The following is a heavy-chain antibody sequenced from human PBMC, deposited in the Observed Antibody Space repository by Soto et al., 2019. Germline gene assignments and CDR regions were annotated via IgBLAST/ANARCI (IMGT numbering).Heavy chain of an antibody. Sequence: SVKVSCKASGGTFSSYAISWVRQAPGQGLEWMGGIIPIFGTANYAQKFQGRVTITADESTSTAYMELSSLRSEDTAVYYCADCSSTSCYRYYYGIDVWGQGTTVTASS. V-gene: IGHV1-69*13. D-gene: IGHD2-2*02. CDR1: GGTFSSYA. CDR2: IIPIFGTA. CDR3: ADCSSTSCYRYYYGIDV. J-gene: IGHJ6*02.